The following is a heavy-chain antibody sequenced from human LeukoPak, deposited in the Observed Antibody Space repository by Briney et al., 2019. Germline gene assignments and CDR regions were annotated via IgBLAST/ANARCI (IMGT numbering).Heavy chain of an antibody. D-gene: IGHD3-10*01. CDR3: ARDTRITMVRGLLDY. V-gene: IGHV1-46*01. Sequence: GASVKVSCKASGYTFTSCYMHWVRQAPGQGLEWMGIINPSGGSTSYAQKFQGRVTMTRDTSTSTVYMELSSLRSEDTAVYYCARDTRITMVRGLLDYWGQGTLVTVSS. CDR2: INPSGGST. CDR1: GYTFTSCY. J-gene: IGHJ4*02.